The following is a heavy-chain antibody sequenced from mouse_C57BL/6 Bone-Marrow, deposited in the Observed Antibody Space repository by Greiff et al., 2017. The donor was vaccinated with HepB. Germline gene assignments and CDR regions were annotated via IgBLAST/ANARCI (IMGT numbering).Heavy chain of an antibody. D-gene: IGHD3-2*02. J-gene: IGHJ2*01. CDR2: MDPENGDT. Sequence: PEQGLEWIGWMDPENGDTEYAPKFHGKATITADTSSNTAYLQLSSLTSEDTAVYYCTLYSSGYGGVFDYWGQGTTLTVSS. CDR3: TLYSSGYGGVFDY. V-gene: IGHV14-4*01.